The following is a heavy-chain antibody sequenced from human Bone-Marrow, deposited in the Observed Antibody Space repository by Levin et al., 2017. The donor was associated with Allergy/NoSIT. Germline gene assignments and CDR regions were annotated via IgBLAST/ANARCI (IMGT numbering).Heavy chain of an antibody. V-gene: IGHV3-30*04. CDR1: GPLFSSFV. CDR3: ATAGRTSGYADAFEF. D-gene: IGHD3-22*01. CDR2: ISHDERSI. Sequence: GESLKISCEVSGPLFSSFVMHWVRQAPGKGLEWVAVISHDERSIIYADSVKGRFTISKDNSKKTLYLQMNSLRDGDTALYYCATAGRTSGYADAFEFWGQGTMVTVSS. J-gene: IGHJ3*01.